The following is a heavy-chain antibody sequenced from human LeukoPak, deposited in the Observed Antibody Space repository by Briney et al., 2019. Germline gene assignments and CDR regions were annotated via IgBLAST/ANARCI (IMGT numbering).Heavy chain of an antibody. J-gene: IGHJ4*02. Sequence: GGSLRLSCAGSGFTFSTYWMHWVRQAPGGGLVWGSGINTDGSTTSYADSVKGRFTISRDKAKNTLYLQMTSLRVEDTALYYCAKESGYDVDLEYWGQGALVTVSS. D-gene: IGHD5-12*01. CDR3: AKESGYDVDLEY. CDR1: GFTFSTYW. CDR2: INTDGSTT. V-gene: IGHV3-74*01.